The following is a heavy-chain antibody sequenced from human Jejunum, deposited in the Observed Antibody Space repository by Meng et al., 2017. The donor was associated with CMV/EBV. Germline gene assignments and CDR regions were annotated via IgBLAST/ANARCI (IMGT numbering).Heavy chain of an antibody. J-gene: IGHJ4*02. Sequence: PSCAASVFTFSTYAMSWVRQAPGKGLEWVSRISGSDDSTYYGDSVKGRFTISRDNSKNTVYLQMNSLRVEDTAVYYCAKGIAAADYWGQGILVTVSS. CDR1: VFTFSTYA. D-gene: IGHD6-13*01. V-gene: IGHV3-23*01. CDR3: AKGIAAADY. CDR2: ISGSDDST.